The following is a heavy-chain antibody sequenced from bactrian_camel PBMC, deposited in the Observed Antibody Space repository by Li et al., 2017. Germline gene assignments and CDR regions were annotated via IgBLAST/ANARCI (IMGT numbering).Heavy chain of an antibody. CDR2: MDTDSGVT. Sequence: HVQLVESGGGSVQAGGSLTLSCVASEYAYTSNCMAWFRQRPGNEREGIATMDTDSGVTTYADSVKYRFTISRDDVQNTLYLQMNSLKLEDTAKYYCAAVQVPGGYCYTPWRDDYNYWGQGTQVTVS. V-gene: IGHV3S1*01. CDR1: EYAYTSNC. J-gene: IGHJ4*01. D-gene: IGHD2*01. CDR3: AAVQVPGGYCYTPWRDDYNY.